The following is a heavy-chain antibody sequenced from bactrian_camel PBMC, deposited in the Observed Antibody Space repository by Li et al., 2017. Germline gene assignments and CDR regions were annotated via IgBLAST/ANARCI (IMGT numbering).Heavy chain of an antibody. Sequence: VQLVESGGGLVQPGGSLRLSCAASGFTFTSYAMSWVRQAPGKGLEWVSSINSAGRSTYYADSVKGRFTISRDNTKNTVYLQLNSLKTEDTAVYFRAAVSGYWGQGTQVTVS. J-gene: IGHJ6*01. CDR3: AAVSGY. CDR2: INSAGRST. CDR1: GFTFTSYA. V-gene: IGHV3S40*01.